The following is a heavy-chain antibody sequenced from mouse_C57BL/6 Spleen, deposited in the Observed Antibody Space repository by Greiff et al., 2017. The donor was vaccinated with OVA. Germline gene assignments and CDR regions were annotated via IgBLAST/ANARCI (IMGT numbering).Heavy chain of an antibody. CDR2: IDPSDSYT. V-gene: IGHV1-50*01. CDR3: ARWGLLRYRYAMDD. Sequence: QVQLQQPGAELVKPGASVKLSCKASGYTFTSYWMQWVKQRPGQGLEWIGEIDPSDSYTNYNQKFKGKATLTVDTSSSTAYMQLSSLTSEDSAVYDCARWGLLRYRYAMDDWGQGTSVTVSS. D-gene: IGHD1-1*01. CDR1: GYTFTSYW. J-gene: IGHJ4*01.